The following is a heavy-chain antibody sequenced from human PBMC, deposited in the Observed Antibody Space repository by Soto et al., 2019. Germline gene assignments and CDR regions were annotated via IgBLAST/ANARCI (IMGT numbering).Heavy chain of an antibody. V-gene: IGHV1-18*01. CDR2: ISAYNGNT. D-gene: IGHD4-17*01. CDR1: GYTFTSYG. J-gene: IGHJ5*02. Sequence: ASVKVSCKASGYTFTSYGISWVRQAPGQGLEWMGWISAYNGNTNYAQKLQGRVTMTTDTSTSTAYMELRSLRSDDTAVYYCVRDPASYGDYVSWFDPWGQGTLVTVSS. CDR3: VRDPASYGDYVSWFDP.